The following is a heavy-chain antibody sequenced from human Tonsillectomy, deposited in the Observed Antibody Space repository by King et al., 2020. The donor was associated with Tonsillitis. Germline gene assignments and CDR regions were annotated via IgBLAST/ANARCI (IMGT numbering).Heavy chain of an antibody. V-gene: IGHV1-2*04. CDR1: GYVFTDYY. Sequence: QLVQSGAEVEKAGASVKVSCKASGYVFTDYYMHWVRQAPGQGPEWMGWINPKSGGTKYAQRFQGWGTMTRDTATSTAYMELNKMISDDTAVYFCAKASAWESDVFDIWGQGTMVTVSS. CDR2: INPKSGGT. CDR3: AKASAWESDVFDI. J-gene: IGHJ3*02. D-gene: IGHD1-26*01.